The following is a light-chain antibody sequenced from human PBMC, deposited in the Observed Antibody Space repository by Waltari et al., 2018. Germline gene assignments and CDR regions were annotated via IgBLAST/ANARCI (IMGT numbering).Light chain of an antibody. CDR3: ATWDDSLGGPV. Sequence: QSVLTQPPSPSGTPGQRVTISCSGGTSNLARHHVHWYQHLPGTAPKLLIHSNDERPSGVPDRFSGSKSGTSASLAISGLQSEDEVDYFCATWDDSLGGPVFGGGTKLTVL. V-gene: IGLV1-44*01. CDR2: SND. J-gene: IGLJ3*02. CDR1: TSNLARHH.